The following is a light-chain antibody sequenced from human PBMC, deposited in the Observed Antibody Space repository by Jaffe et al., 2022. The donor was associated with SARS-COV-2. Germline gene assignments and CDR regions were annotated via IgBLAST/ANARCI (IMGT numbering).Light chain of an antibody. CDR1: SSNIGAGFD. CDR2: ANS. CDR3: QSYDSSLSGWV. J-gene: IGLJ3*02. V-gene: IGLV1-40*01. Sequence: QSVLTQPPSVSGAPGQRVTISCTGSSSNIGAGFDVHWYQQLPGTAPKLLVYANSNRPSGVPDRISGSKSGTSASLAITGLQAEDEADYYCQSYDSSLSGWVFGGGTKLTVL.